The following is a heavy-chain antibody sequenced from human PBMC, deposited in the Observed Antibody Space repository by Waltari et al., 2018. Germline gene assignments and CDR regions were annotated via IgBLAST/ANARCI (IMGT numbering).Heavy chain of an antibody. J-gene: IGHJ5*02. V-gene: IGHV4-38-2*01. CDR3: ARTQNWFDP. Sequence: QVQLQESGPGLVKPSETLSLTCVVSGYSIRSGYYWGWIRQPPGKGLEWIGVVYHSGSTNYNPSLQSRVTISVDTSKNQFSLKLSSLTAADTAVYYCARTQNWFDPWGQGTLVTVSS. CDR1: GYSIRSGYY. CDR2: VYHSGST.